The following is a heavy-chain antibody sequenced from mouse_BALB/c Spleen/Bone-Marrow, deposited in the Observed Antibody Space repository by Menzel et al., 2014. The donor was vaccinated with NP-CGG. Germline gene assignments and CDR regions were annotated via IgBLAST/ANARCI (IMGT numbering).Heavy chain of an antibody. CDR1: GYTFTSYW. D-gene: IGHD2-3*01. CDR2: IDPYDSET. V-gene: IGHV1-74*01. J-gene: IGHJ2*01. CDR3: ARGSMILNYFDY. Sequence: VQLVESGAELVRPGASVKLSCKASGYTFTSYWMNWVKQRPELGLEWIGRIDPYDSETHYNQKSKDKAILTVDKSSSTAYMQLSSLTSEDSAVYYCARGSMILNYFDYWGQGTTLTVSS.